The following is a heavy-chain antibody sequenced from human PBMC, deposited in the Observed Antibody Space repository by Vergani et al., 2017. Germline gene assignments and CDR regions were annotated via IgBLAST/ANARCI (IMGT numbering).Heavy chain of an antibody. J-gene: IGHJ6*02. CDR3: ARIVATINPSYYYYGMDV. CDR2: IYTSGST. V-gene: IGHV4-4*02. Sequence: QVQLQESGPGLVKPSGTLSLTCAVSGGSISSSNWWSWVRQPPGKGLEWIGRIYTSGSTNYNPSLKSRVTISVDTSKNQFSLKLSSVTAADTAVYYCARIVATINPSYYYYGMDVWGQGTTVTVSS. CDR1: GGSISSSNW. D-gene: IGHD5-12*01.